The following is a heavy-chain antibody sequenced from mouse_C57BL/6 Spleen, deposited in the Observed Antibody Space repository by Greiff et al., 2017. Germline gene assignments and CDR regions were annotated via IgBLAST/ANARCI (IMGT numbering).Heavy chain of an antibody. V-gene: IGHV5-17*01. Sequence: EVKLVESGGGLVKPGGSLKLSCAASGFTFSDYGMHWVRQAPEKGLEWVAYISSGSSNIYYADTVKGRFTISRDNYKNTLFLQMTSLRAEDTAMYYCARDGSSFDDWGQGTTLTVSS. J-gene: IGHJ2*01. D-gene: IGHD1-1*01. CDR1: GFTFSDYG. CDR3: ARDGSSFDD. CDR2: ISSGSSNI.